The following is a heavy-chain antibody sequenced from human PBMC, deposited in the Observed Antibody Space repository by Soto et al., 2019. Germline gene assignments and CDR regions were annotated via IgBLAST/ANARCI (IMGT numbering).Heavy chain of an antibody. CDR2: IYYSGST. D-gene: IGHD2-15*01. V-gene: IGHV4-31*03. CDR3: ARGKVAAAHYYYYGMDV. J-gene: IGHJ6*02. Sequence: PSETLSLTCTVSGGSISSGGYYWSWIRQHPGKGLEWIGYIYYSGSTYYNPSLKSRVTISVDTSKNQFSLKLSSVTAADTAVYYCARGKVAAAHYYYYGMDVWGQGTTVTVS. CDR1: GGSISSGGYY.